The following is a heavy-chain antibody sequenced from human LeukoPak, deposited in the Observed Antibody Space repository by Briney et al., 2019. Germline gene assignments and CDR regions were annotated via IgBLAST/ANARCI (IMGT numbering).Heavy chain of an antibody. CDR3: AKATPSRTSAWDR. CDR2: ISSNGGNT. V-gene: IGHV3-23*01. D-gene: IGHD6-19*01. CDR1: GFTFSGYS. J-gene: IGHJ1*01. Sequence: PGGSLRLSCAASGFTFSGYSMTWVRQAPGKGLGWVSLISSNGGNTYYADSVKGRFTISRDNSKNTLYLQMNSLRAEDTAVYYCAKATPSRTSAWDRWGQGTLVIVST.